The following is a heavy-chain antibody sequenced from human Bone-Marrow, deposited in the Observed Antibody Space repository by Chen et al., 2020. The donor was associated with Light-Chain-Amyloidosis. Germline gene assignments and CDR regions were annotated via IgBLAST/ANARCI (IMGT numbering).Heavy chain of an antibody. CDR2: IYPNDSDP. CDR3: ARQLTTLYGSSWYWSQKGDDAFEI. J-gene: IGHJ3*02. CDR1: GYSFANYW. D-gene: IGHD6-13*01. Sequence: EVQLVQSGAEVRKPGQSLKISCKGSGYSFANYWIGWVRQMPGKGLEWMGIIYPNDSDPKYRPSFQGHVTSSADKSINTAYLQWNRLRASDTATYSCARQLTTLYGSSWYWSQKGDDAFEIWGQGTMVTVFS. V-gene: IGHV5-51*01.